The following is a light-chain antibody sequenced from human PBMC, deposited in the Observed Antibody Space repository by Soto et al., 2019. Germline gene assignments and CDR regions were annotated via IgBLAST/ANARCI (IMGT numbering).Light chain of an antibody. CDR3: AAWDASLNGYV. Sequence: QSVLTQPPSASGIPGQRVTISCSGSSSNIGSNTVNWYQQLPGTAPKLLIYSNNQRPSGVPDRFSGSKSGTSASLAISGLQSEDEADYYCAAWDASLNGYVFGTGTKVTVL. CDR1: SSNIGSNT. CDR2: SNN. V-gene: IGLV1-44*01. J-gene: IGLJ1*01.